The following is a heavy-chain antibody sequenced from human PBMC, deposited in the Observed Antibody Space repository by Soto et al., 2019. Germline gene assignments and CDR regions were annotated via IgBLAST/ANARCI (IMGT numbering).Heavy chain of an antibody. CDR3: ARDFRAGGLIVHDY. J-gene: IGHJ4*02. Sequence: EVQLLESGGDLVQPGGSLRLSCAASGFNFSKHAMGWVRQAPGKGLEWVSGISGSGGGAKYADSVKGRFTISRDYSRNTLYLQMSSLRVEDTAVYYCARDFRAGGLIVHDYWGQGPLVTVSS. D-gene: IGHD6-13*01. CDR1: GFNFSKHA. CDR2: ISGSGGGA. V-gene: IGHV3-23*01.